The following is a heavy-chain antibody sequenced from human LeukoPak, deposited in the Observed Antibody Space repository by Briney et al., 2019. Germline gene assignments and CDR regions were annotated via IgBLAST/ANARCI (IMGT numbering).Heavy chain of an antibody. CDR3: ARGDLRWVTHDHYYYMDV. J-gene: IGHJ6*03. CDR1: GVSTDSYY. Sequence: SETLSLTCIVSGVSTDSYYWTWLRQPPGKGLEWIGYISYTGGTNYNPALKSRVTMSVDMSKNQFSLEMTSVTVADTAVYFCARGDLRWVTHDHYYYMDVWGKGATVSVSS. CDR2: ISYTGGT. D-gene: IGHD2-21*02. V-gene: IGHV4-59*12.